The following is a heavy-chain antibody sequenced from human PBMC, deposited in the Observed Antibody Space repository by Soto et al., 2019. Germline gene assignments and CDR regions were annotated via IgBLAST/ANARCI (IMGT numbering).Heavy chain of an antibody. V-gene: IGHV2-5*02. J-gene: IGHJ1*01. D-gene: IGHD3-22*01. CDR2: IYWDDTK. CDR3: AHIRVTMIVGAGYFQH. CDR1: GFSLSSSGVG. Sequence: QITLKESGPTLVKPTQTLTLTCTFSGFSLSSSGVGVGWIRQPPGKALEWVALIYWDDTKRYSPSLKSGITITKDTSKNQVVLTMTNMDPVDTATYYCAHIRVTMIVGAGYFQHWGQGTLVTVSS.